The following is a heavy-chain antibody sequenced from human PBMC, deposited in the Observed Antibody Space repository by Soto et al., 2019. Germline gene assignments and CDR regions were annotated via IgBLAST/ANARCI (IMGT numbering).Heavy chain of an antibody. J-gene: IGHJ4*02. CDR3: AASYGSGYRAFDY. CDR2: VNPIVSMS. Sequence: QVQLVQSGAEVRKPGSSVKVSCKASGDTFSFYTINWVRQAPGLGLEWMGRVNPIVSMSNYAQKFQGRVKITAHKSTTTAFMKLMSLRSQYMAIYYCAASYGSGYRAFDYWGQGALVTVSS. V-gene: IGHV1-69*02. CDR1: GDTFSFYT. D-gene: IGHD3-10*01.